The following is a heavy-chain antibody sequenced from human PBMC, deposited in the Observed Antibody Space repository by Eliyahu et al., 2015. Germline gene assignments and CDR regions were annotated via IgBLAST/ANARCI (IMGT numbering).Heavy chain of an antibody. CDR1: XFSLDTRGVS. Sequence: QITLKESGPTVVKPAQTLTLXCSFSXFSLDTRGVSVGXVRQTPEKALEWLAFFYWDENKRYSSSLKSRPTVTRDSSKNQVVLRLTHVAPVDTGTYFCTYSRYTRTLGYWGQGTPVTVSS. CDR3: TYSRYTRTLGY. V-gene: IGHV2-5*02. J-gene: IGHJ4*02. CDR2: FYWDENK. D-gene: IGHD2-2*02.